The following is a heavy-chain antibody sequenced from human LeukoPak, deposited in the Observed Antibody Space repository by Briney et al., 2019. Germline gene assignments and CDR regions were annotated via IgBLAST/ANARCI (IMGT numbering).Heavy chain of an antibody. CDR1: GFTFSTFW. D-gene: IGHD1-14*01. J-gene: IGHJ6*03. Sequence: PGGSLRLSCAASGFTFSTFWMGWVRQAPGKGLEGVANIKLDGSEKYYVDSVKGRFTISRDNARNSLYLQMNSLSDEDTAVYYCARWDHIPRPNYYYMDVWGKGTTVTVSS. CDR3: ARWDHIPRPNYYYMDV. V-gene: IGHV3-7*01. CDR2: IKLDGSEK.